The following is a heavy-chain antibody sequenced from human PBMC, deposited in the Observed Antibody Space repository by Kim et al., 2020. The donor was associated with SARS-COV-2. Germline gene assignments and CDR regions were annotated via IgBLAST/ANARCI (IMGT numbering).Heavy chain of an antibody. D-gene: IGHD3-10*01. CDR3: ARVHGSGPPGAYYGMDV. Sequence: GGSLRLSCAASGFTFSSYSMNWVRQAPGKGLEWVSSISSSSSYIYYADSVKGRFTISRDNAKNSLYLQMNSLRAEDTAVYYCARVHGSGPPGAYYGMDVWGQGTTVTVSS. CDR1: GFTFSSYS. V-gene: IGHV3-21*01. CDR2: ISSSSSYI. J-gene: IGHJ6*02.